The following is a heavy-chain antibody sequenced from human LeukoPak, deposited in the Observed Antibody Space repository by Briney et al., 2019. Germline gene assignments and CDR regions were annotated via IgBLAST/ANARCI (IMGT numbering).Heavy chain of an antibody. CDR3: ARSIVLYYYGSGSYNGGVFDY. V-gene: IGHV1-69*04. Sequence: SVKVSCKASGFTFTSSAMQWVRQAPGQGLEWMGRIIPILGIANYAQKFQGRVTITADKSTSTAYMELSSLRSEDTAVYYCARSIVLYYYGSGSYNGGVFDYWGQGTLVTVSS. D-gene: IGHD3-10*01. CDR2: IIPILGIA. J-gene: IGHJ4*02. CDR1: GFTFTSSA.